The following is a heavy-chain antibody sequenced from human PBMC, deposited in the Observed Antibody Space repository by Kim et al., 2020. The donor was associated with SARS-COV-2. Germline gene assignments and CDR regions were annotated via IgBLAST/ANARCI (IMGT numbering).Heavy chain of an antibody. D-gene: IGHD3-10*01. V-gene: IGHV4-39*07. J-gene: IGHJ4*02. CDR3: AREYGSGSYYKPNDY. CDR1: GGSISSSSYY. CDR2: IYYSGST. Sequence: SETLSLTCTVSGGSISSSSYYWGWIRQPPGKGLEWIGSIYYSGSTYYNPSLKSRVTISVDTSKNQFSLKLSSVTAADTAVYYCAREYGSGSYYKPNDYWGQGTLVTVSS.